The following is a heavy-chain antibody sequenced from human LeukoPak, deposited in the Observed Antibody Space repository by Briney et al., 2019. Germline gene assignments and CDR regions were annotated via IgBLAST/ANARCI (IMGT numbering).Heavy chain of an antibody. D-gene: IGHD3-22*01. V-gene: IGHV4-61*01. Sequence: PSETLSLTCTVSGDSVRTRNYYWSWIRQPPGKGLEWIGYIHYSGNTNYNTSLKSRVTISVDTSKNQFSLKLRSVTAADTAVYYCARVPTYFYDSSGYYYFDHWGQGTLVTVSS. J-gene: IGHJ4*02. CDR1: GDSVRTRNYY. CDR2: IHYSGNT. CDR3: ARVPTYFYDSSGYYYFDH.